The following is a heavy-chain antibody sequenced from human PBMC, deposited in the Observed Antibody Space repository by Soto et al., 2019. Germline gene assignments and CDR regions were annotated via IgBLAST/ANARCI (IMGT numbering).Heavy chain of an antibody. CDR2: IYYSGST. J-gene: IGHJ6*02. V-gene: IGHV4-31*03. Sequence: QVQLQESGPGLVKPSQTLSLTCTVSGGSISSGGYYWSWIRQHPGKGLEWIGYIYYSGSTYYNPSPKSRGTISVDTSKHQFSLKLSPVTAADTAVYYCARGGRRSPGMDVWGQGTTVTVSS. CDR1: GGSISSGGYY. CDR3: ARGGRRSPGMDV.